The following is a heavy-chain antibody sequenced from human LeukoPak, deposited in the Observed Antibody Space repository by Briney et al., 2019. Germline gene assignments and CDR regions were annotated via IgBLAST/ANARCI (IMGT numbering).Heavy chain of an antibody. J-gene: IGHJ3*02. CDR2: IYSGGST. CDR3: ACYLKYSGYDGDDAFDI. D-gene: IGHD5-12*01. CDR1: GFTVSSNY. Sequence: QPGGSLRLSCAASGFTVSSNYMSWVRQAPGKGLEWVSVIYSGGSTYYADSVKGRFTISRDNSKNTLYLQMNSLRAEDTAVYYCACYLKYSGYDGDDAFDIWGQGTMVIVSS. V-gene: IGHV3-53*01.